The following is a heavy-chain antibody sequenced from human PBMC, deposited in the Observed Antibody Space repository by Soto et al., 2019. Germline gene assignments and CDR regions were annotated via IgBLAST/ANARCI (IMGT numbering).Heavy chain of an antibody. Sequence: QVQLVQSGAEVKKPGSSVKVSCKASGGTFSSYAISWVRQAPGQGLEWMGGIIPIFGTANYAHKFQGRVTITADESTTTAYMELSCLRQEDTEVYYCARIHLYDSSGYYHNWFDPWCQGTLLTFSS. V-gene: IGHV1-69*01. CDR3: ARIHLYDSSGYYHNWFDP. CDR2: IIPIFGTA. CDR1: GGTFSSYA. J-gene: IGHJ5*02. D-gene: IGHD3-22*01.